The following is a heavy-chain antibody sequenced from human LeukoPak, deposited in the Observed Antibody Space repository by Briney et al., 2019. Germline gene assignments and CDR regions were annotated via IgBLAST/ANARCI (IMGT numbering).Heavy chain of an antibody. CDR2: IIPIFGTA. J-gene: IGHJ6*03. CDR3: ARSLGVKGSPSHYYYYYYMDV. Sequence: ASVKVSCKASGGTFSSYTISWVRQAPGQGLEWMGGIIPIFGTANYAQKFQGRVTITADESTSTAYMELSSLRSEDTAVYYCARSLGVKGSPSHYYYYYYMDVWGKGTTVTVSS. V-gene: IGHV1-69*13. CDR1: GGTFSSYT. D-gene: IGHD4-23*01.